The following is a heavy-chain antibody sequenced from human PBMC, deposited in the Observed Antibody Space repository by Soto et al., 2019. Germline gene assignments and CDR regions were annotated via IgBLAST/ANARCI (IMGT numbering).Heavy chain of an antibody. CDR1: GVTATANY. D-gene: IGHD2-21*02. V-gene: IGHV3-53*04. J-gene: IGHJ3*02. CDR2: VYSGGST. Sequence: VQLVESGGGLVQAGGSLRLSCVGSGVTATANYMNWVRQAPEKRPEWVSVVYSGGSTYYADSVKGRFTISRHDSEHTLYLQMDSLRPEDTAMYYCARANDFNAFDMWGQGTMVTVSS. CDR3: ARANDFNAFDM.